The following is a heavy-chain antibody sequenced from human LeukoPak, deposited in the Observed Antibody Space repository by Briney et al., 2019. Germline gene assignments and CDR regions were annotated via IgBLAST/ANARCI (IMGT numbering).Heavy chain of an antibody. CDR1: GGSILTSSYY. J-gene: IGHJ6*03. CDR2: IGST. Sequence: SETLSLTCTVSGGSILTSSYYWGWIRQPPGKVLEWIGRIGSTSYNPSLKSRVTISVDTSKNQFSLKLRSVTAADTAVYYCARDRSDDRSGYYYHPYYYMDVWGKGTTVTVSS. V-gene: IGHV4-39*07. D-gene: IGHD3-22*01. CDR3: ARDRSDDRSGYYYHPYYYMDV.